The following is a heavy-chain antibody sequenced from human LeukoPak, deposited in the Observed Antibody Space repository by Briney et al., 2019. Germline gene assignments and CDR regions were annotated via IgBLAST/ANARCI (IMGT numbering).Heavy chain of an antibody. CDR1: RGSISGDS. D-gene: IGHD1-26*01. V-gene: IGHV4-59*01. Sequence: LETLSLTCSVSRGSISGDSWTWVRQPPGHTLEWVGKIHFCGSTNYNPSLRGRVTISVDNSRKYFSLRLTSVTSADTAVYYCAREASGTFFNWGQGTLVSVSS. CDR3: AREASGTFFN. CDR2: IHFCGST. J-gene: IGHJ4*02.